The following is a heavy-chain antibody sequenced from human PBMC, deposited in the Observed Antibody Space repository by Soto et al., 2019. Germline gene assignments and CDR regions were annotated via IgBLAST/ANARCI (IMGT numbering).Heavy chain of an antibody. CDR2: MSHIGIV. CDR3: ARTLGWYAIDY. CDR1: GVSIGSNYY. Sequence: QVLLQESGPGLVQPSGTLSLSCVVSGVSIGSNYYWGWVRQPPGKGLAWLGDMSHIGIVNYNPSLKSSVTISMDKSQNQFPLKLNSVADADTAIYYCARTLGWYAIDYWGQGTLVIVSS. V-gene: IGHV4-4*02. D-gene: IGHD6-19*01. J-gene: IGHJ4*02.